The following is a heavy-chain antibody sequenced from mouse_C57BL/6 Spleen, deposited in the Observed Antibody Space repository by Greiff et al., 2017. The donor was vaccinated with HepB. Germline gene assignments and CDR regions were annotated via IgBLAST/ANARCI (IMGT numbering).Heavy chain of an antibody. J-gene: IGHJ1*03. CDR1: GYTFTSYW. D-gene: IGHD2-4*01. V-gene: IGHV1-61*01. CDR3: VRRGYYDYDARYFDV. CDR2: IYPSDSET. Sequence: VQLQQSGAELVRPGSSVKLSCKASGYTFTSYWMDWVKQRPGQGLEWIGNIYPSDSETHYNQKFKDKATLTVDKSSSTAYMQLSSLTSEDSAVYYCVRRGYYDYDARYFDVWGTGTTVTVSS.